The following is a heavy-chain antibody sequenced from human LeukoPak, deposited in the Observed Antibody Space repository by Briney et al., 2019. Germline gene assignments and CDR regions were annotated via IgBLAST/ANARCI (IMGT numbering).Heavy chain of an antibody. CDR2: INPNSGGT. CDR1: GYTFTGYY. V-gene: IGHV1-2*04. J-gene: IGHJ2*01. Sequence: ASVKVSCKASGYTFTGYYMHWVRQAPGQGLEWMGWINPNSGGTNYAQKFQGWVTMTRDTSISTAYMELSRLRSDDTAVYYCARGPPDYDFWSGNWYFDLWGRGTLVTVSS. CDR3: ARGPPDYDFWSGNWYFDL. D-gene: IGHD3-3*01.